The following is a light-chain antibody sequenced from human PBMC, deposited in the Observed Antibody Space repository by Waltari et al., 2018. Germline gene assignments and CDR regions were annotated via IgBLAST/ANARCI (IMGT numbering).Light chain of an antibody. CDR2: DAS. Sequence: DIQMTQSPPSLSASVGDRVTITRQASQDISNYLNWYQQKPGKAPKLLIYDASNLETGVPSRFSGSGSGTDFTFTISSLQPEDIATYYCQQYDNLPLTFGGGTKVEIK. J-gene: IGKJ4*01. V-gene: IGKV1-33*01. CDR1: QDISNY. CDR3: QQYDNLPLT.